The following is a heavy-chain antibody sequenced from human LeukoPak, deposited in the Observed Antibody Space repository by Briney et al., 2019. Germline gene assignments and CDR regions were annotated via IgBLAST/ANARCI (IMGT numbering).Heavy chain of an antibody. Sequence: PGRSLRLSCAASGLTFDDYAMHWVRQAPGKGLEWVSGISWNSGSIGYADSVKGRFTISRDNAKNSLYLQMNSLRAEDTALYYCAKGGKLYSSGWYYFDYWGQGTLVTVSS. CDR1: GLTFDDYA. D-gene: IGHD6-19*01. V-gene: IGHV3-9*01. CDR2: ISWNSGSI. CDR3: AKGGKLYSSGWYYFDY. J-gene: IGHJ4*02.